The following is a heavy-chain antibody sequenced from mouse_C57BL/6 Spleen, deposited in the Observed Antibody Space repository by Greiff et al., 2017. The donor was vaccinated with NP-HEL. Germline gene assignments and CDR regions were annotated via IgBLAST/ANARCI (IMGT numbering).Heavy chain of an antibody. CDR2: IDPENGDT. CDR3: TTWEPLDAMDY. Sequence: EVQLQQSGAELVRPGASVKLSCTASGFNIKDDYMHWVKQRPEQGLEWIGWIDPENGDTEYASKFQGKATITADTSSNTAYLQLSSLTSEDTAVYYCTTWEPLDAMDYWGQGTSVTVSS. V-gene: IGHV14-4*01. J-gene: IGHJ4*01. D-gene: IGHD4-1*01. CDR1: GFNIKDDY.